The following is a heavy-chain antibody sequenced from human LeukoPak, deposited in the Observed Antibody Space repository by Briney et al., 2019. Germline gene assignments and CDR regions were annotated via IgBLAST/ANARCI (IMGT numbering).Heavy chain of an antibody. Sequence: GSLRLSCAASGFTFSSYAMHWIRQAPGKGLEWVAVISYDGSNKYYADSVKGRFTISRDNSKNTLYLQMNSLRAEDTAVYYCARDCCGGGWRVLSKFYYYYYGMDVWGQGTTVTVSS. V-gene: IGHV3-30-3*01. J-gene: IGHJ6*02. CDR3: ARDCCGGGWRVLSKFYYYYYGMDV. CDR2: ISYDGSNK. CDR1: GFTFSSYA. D-gene: IGHD2-21*02.